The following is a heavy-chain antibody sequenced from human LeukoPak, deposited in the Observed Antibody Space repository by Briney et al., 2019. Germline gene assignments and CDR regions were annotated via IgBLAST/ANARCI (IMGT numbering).Heavy chain of an antibody. CDR3: ARDLLKSGYGPYDY. CDR2: ISAYNGNT. D-gene: IGHD5-12*01. J-gene: IGHJ4*02. CDR1: GYTFTGYG. Sequence: AAVKVSCKASGYTFTGYGTSWVRQAPGQGREWMGWISAYNGNTNYAQKLQGRVTMTTDTSTSTAYMELRSLRSDDTAVYYCARDLLKSGYGPYDYWGQGTLVTVSS. V-gene: IGHV1-18*01.